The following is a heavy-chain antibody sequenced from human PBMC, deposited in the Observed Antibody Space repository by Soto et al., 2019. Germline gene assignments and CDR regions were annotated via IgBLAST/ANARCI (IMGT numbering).Heavy chain of an antibody. CDR2: IYYTGST. V-gene: IGHV4-39*01. CDR3: TSPRRYCRGGSCPKAQGGLAP. D-gene: IGHD2-15*01. J-gene: IGHJ5*02. Sequence: PSETLSLTCSVSGGTISNDNYYWGWIRQPPGKGLEWIGSIYYTGSTYYNLSLKSRVTISVDTSKNQFFLNLNSVKAADTAVYYCTSPRRYCRGGSCPKAQGGLAPGGQGTLVPVSS. CDR1: GGTISNDNYY.